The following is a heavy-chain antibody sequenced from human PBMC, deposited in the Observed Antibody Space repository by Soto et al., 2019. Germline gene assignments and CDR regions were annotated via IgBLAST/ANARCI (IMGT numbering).Heavy chain of an antibody. CDR2: SRNRVNSHTT. CDR1: GFTFSDHY. Sequence: EVQLVESGGGLVQPGRSLRLSCAASGFTFSDHYMDWFRQAPGKGLEWVARSRNRVNSHTTESAASVNSRVTISRDESKSSLYLQMHSLKIEDTAVYYCPRVVLRVAVSYTFHGMDVWGQGTTVTVSS. CDR3: PRVVLRVAVSYTFHGMDV. D-gene: IGHD2-8*02. J-gene: IGHJ6*01. V-gene: IGHV3-72*01.